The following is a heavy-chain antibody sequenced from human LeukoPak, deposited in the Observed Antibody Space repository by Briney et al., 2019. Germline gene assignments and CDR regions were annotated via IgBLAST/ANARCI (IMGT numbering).Heavy chain of an antibody. V-gene: IGHV4-34*01. D-gene: IGHD3-3*01. Sequence: NPSETLSLTCAVYGGSFSGYYWSWIRQPPGKGLERIGEINHSGSTNYNPSLKSRVTISVHTSKNQFSLKLSSVTAADTAVYYCARAGFWSKNRVVDYWGQGTLVTVSS. CDR1: GGSFSGYY. CDR3: ARAGFWSKNRVVDY. CDR2: INHSGST. J-gene: IGHJ4*02.